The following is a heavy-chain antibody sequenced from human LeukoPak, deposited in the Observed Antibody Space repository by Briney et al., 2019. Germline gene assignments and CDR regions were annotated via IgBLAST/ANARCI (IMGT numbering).Heavy chain of an antibody. CDR1: GFTFSIYA. CDR2: IRDSGSST. D-gene: IGHD6-19*01. CDR3: AKVGGDSGWYFDY. Sequence: PGGSLRLSCSASGFTFSIYAMNWVRQAPGKGLEWVSTIRDSGSSTYYADSVKGRFTISRDNSKNTLYLQMNSLRAEDTAVYYCAKVGGDSGWYFDYWRQGPLVTVSS. J-gene: IGHJ4*02. V-gene: IGHV3-23*01.